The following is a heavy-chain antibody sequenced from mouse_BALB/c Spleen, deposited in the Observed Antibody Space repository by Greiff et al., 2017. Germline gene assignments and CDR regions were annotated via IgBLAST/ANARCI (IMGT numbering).Heavy chain of an antibody. CDR2: ISSGGSYT. CDR1: GFTFSSYG. J-gene: IGHJ2*01. Sequence: EVQVVESGGDLVKPGGSLKLSCAASGFTFSSYGMSWVRQTPDKRLEWVATISSGGSYTYYPDSVKGRFTISRDNAKNTLYLQMSSLRSEDTAMYYCARHYGSSHFDYWGQGTTLTVSS. V-gene: IGHV5-6*01. D-gene: IGHD1-1*01. CDR3: ARHYGSSHFDY.